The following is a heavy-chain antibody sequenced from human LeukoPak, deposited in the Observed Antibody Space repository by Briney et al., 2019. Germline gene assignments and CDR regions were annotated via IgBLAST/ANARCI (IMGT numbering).Heavy chain of an antibody. V-gene: IGHV3-30*02. Sequence: GGSLRLSCAASGFTFSSYGMHWVRQAPGKGLEWVAFIRYDGSNKYYADSVKGRFTISRDNSKNTLYLQMNSLRAEDTAVYYCAKDRDGYNFNAFDIWGQGTMVTVSS. CDR2: IRYDGSNK. CDR3: AKDRDGYNFNAFDI. J-gene: IGHJ3*02. CDR1: GFTFSSYG. D-gene: IGHD5-24*01.